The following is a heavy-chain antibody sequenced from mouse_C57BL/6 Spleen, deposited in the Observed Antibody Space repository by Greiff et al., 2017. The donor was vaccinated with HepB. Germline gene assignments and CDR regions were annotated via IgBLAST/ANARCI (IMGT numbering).Heavy chain of an antibody. V-gene: IGHV5-17*01. CDR1: GFTFSDYG. CDR2: ISSGSSTI. CDR3: ASRPTDY. J-gene: IGHJ4*01. Sequence: DVMLVESGGGLVKPGGSLKLSCAASGFTFSDYGMHWVRQAPEKGLEWVAYISSGSSTIYYADTVKGRFTISRDNAKNTLFLQMTSLRSEDTAMYYCASRPTDYWGQGTSVTVSS.